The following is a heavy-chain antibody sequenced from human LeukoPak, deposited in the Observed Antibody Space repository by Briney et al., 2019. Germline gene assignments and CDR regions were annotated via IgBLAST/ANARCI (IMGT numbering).Heavy chain of an antibody. CDR2: IYHSGST. CDR3: ARIAATRFDP. CDR1: GGSISSGGYY. D-gene: IGHD6-13*01. J-gene: IGHJ5*02. V-gene: IGHV4-30-2*01. Sequence: SQTLSLTCTVSGGSISSGGYYWSWIRQPPGKGLEWIGYIYHSGSTYYNPSLKSRVTISVDRSKNQFSLRLSSVTAADTAVYYCARIAATRFDPWGQGTLVTVSS.